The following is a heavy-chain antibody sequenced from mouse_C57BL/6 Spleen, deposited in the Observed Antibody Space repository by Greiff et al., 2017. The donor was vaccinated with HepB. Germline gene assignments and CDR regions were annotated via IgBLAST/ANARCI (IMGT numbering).Heavy chain of an antibody. V-gene: IGHV5-4*01. D-gene: IGHD1-1*01. CDR3: ARDLGSSYGWYFDV. J-gene: IGHJ1*03. Sequence: EVKLQESGGGLVKPGGSLKLSCAASGFTFSSYAMSWVRQTPEKRLEWVATISDGGSYTYYPDNVKGRFTISRDNAKNNLYLQMSHLKSEDTAMYYCARDLGSSYGWYFDVWGTGTTVTVSS. CDR2: ISDGGSYT. CDR1: GFTFSSYA.